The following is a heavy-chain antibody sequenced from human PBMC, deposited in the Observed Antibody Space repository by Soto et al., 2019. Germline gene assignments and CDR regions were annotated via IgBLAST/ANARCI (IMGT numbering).Heavy chain of an antibody. CDR2: ISGSGTST. Sequence: FLRASIEASGFTLDSYGVSWVRESPLKVLQWVSAISGSGTSTYYADSVKGRFTIYGDNSKNTVYLQVNSLRAEDTAVYYCAKRPTTFGVVITFEYYYGMDVWGQGTTLTDS. V-gene: IGHV3-23*01. D-gene: IGHD3-3*01. J-gene: IGHJ6*02. CDR3: AKRPTTFGVVITFEYYYGMDV. CDR1: GFTLDSYG.